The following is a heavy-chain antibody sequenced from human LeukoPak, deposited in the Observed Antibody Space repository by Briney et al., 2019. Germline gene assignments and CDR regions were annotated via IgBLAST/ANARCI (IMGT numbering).Heavy chain of an antibody. J-gene: IGHJ3*02. V-gene: IGHV3-53*01. CDR3: ARDSSGYYSVYAFDI. Sequence: PGGSLRLSCATSGFTVSSNYMSWVRQAPGKGLEWVSVIYGGDNTVYADSVKGRFTISRDNSKNTLYLQMNSLRAEDTAVYYCARDSSGYYSVYAFDIWGQGTMVTVSS. D-gene: IGHD3-22*01. CDR2: IYGGDNT. CDR1: GFTVSSNY.